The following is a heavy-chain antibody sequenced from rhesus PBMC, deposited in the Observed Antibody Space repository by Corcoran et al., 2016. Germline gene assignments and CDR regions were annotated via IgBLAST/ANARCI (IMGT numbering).Heavy chain of an antibody. J-gene: IGHJ4*01. V-gene: IGHV4-127*01. CDR3: AGYSGYGSLFDY. Sequence: QLQLQESGPGLVKTSETLSLTCAVSGYSISSGYGWSGIRQPPGKGREWIGYIGGTGARTNYNPSLRSRVTTSKATSKHQFSLTLSSVTAADTAVYYCAGYSGYGSLFDYWGQGVLVTVSS. CDR2: IGGTGART. D-gene: IGHD5-24*01. CDR1: GYSISSGYG.